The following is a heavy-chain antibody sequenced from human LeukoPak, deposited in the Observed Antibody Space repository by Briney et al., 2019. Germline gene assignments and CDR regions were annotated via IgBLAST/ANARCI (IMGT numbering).Heavy chain of an antibody. CDR3: ARDGDGSSWGPFDY. D-gene: IGHD6-13*01. CDR1: KFTFSNYG. V-gene: IGHV3-30*03. CDR2: ISFDGRTK. J-gene: IGHJ4*02. Sequence: PGGSLRLSCTASKFTFSNYGMQWVRQAPGKGLEWVAVISFDGRTKYYADSVKGRFTLSRDNSRNTLDLQMNSLGPEDTAVYYCARDGDGSSWGPFDYWGQGTLVTVSS.